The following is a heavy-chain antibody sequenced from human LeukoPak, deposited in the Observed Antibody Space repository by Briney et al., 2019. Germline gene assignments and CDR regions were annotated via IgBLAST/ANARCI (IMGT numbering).Heavy chain of an antibody. J-gene: IGHJ4*02. CDR3: AKNKLPTAMFSYVY. CDR2: ITYSGDNT. Sequence: GGSLRLSCAASGFTVGSHAMTWVRQAPGKGLEWVSGITYSGDNTYYAGSVKGRFTISRDNSRNTLFLQMDSLRAEDTAVYYCAKNKLPTAMFSYVYWGQGTLVTVSS. D-gene: IGHD2-2*01. CDR1: GFTVGSHA. V-gene: IGHV3-23*01.